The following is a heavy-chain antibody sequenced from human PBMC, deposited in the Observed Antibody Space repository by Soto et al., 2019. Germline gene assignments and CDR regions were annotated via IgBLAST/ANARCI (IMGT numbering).Heavy chain of an antibody. CDR3: ARSRGGYFEY. CDR1: GGSISSYY. V-gene: IGHV4-59*01. CDR2: IYYSGST. J-gene: IGHJ4*02. Sequence: SETLSLTCTVSGGSISSYYWSWIRQPPGKGLEWIGYIYYSGSTNYNPSLKSRVTISVDTSKNQFSLKLSSVTAADTAVYYCARSRGGYFEYWGQGTLVTVSS. D-gene: IGHD3-16*01.